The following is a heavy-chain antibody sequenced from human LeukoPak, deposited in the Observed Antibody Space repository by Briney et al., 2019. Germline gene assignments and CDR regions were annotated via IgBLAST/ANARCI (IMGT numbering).Heavy chain of an antibody. CDR2: IYYSGST. V-gene: IGHV4-59*01. CDR1: GGSISSYF. CDR3: ARGVVIAPQTFDY. Sequence: SETLSLTCTFSGGSISSYFWSWIRQPPGKGLEWIGYIYYSGSTNYNPSLRSRVTISVDTSKNQLSLKLSSVTAADTAVYYCARGVVIAPQTFDYWGQGTLVTVSS. D-gene: IGHD2-21*01. J-gene: IGHJ4*02.